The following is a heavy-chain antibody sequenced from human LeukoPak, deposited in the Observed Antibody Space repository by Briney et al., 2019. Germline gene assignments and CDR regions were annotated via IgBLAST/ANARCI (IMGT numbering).Heavy chain of an antibody. Sequence: GGSLRPSCAPSGLGFSSFWMHWVRQAPGKGLVWVSRIKSDGKTIYTDTVKGRFTISRDNAKNTASLQMNRLRAEDTGVYYCARAPSEIGSYYPEYFRYWGQGTLVTVSS. CDR1: GLGFSSFW. V-gene: IGHV3-74*01. CDR3: ARAPSEIGSYYPEYFRY. J-gene: IGHJ1*01. D-gene: IGHD3-10*01. CDR2: IKSDGKT.